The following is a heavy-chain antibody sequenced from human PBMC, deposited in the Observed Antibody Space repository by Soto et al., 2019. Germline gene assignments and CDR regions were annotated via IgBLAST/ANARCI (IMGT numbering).Heavy chain of an antibody. J-gene: IGHJ6*02. V-gene: IGHV3-48*02. CDR3: ARLGYCSSVTCKYHFYYYGMDV. D-gene: IGHD2-2*01. CDR1: GFSFSSYT. CDR2: ISGRGTTT. Sequence: EVRLVESGGGFVQPGGSLRLSCEASGFSFSSYTMNWVRQAPGKGLEWVSFISGRGTTTYYADSVKGRFTVSRDNAKNSLYLEVTTLRDEDTAVYYCARLGYCSSVTCKYHFYYYGMDVWGQGTTVTVSS.